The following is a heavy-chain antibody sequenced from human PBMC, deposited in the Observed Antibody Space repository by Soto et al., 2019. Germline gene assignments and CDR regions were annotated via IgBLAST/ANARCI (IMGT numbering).Heavy chain of an antibody. J-gene: IGHJ6*03. CDR1: GGTFSSYT. CDR2: IIPILGIA. CDR3: ARAGSPWNSGYCSSTSCYAYYYYYMDV. Sequence: ASVKVSCKASGGTFSSYTISWVRQAPGQGLEWMGRIIPILGIANYAQKFQGRVTITADKSTSTAYMELSSLGSEDTAVYYCARAGSPWNSGYCSSTSCYAYYYYYMDVWGKGTTVTVSS. V-gene: IGHV1-69*02. D-gene: IGHD2-2*01.